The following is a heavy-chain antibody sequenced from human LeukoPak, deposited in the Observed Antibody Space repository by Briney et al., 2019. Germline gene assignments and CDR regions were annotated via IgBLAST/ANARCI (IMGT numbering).Heavy chain of an antibody. CDR3: ARYLIGRYDYIWGSSRHDAFDI. Sequence: GGSLRLSCAASGFTFNLYAMNWVRQAPGKGLEWVSSINGAGNSSYYADSLRGRFTVSRDNSKNTLYLQMNSLRAEDTAVYYCARYLIGRYDYIWGSSRHDAFDIWGQGTMVTVSS. D-gene: IGHD3-16*01. J-gene: IGHJ3*02. CDR1: GFTFNLYA. CDR2: INGAGNSS. V-gene: IGHV3-23*01.